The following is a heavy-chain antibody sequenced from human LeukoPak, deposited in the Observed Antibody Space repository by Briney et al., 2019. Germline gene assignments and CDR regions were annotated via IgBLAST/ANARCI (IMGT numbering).Heavy chain of an antibody. V-gene: IGHV1-2*02. CDR2: INPNSGDT. CDR3: ARASVGRSDDCCFFDY. J-gene: IGHJ4*02. D-gene: IGHD2-21*02. CDR1: GYTFTAYY. Sequence: ASVKVSCKASGYTFTAYYMHWVRQAPGQGLEWMGWINPNSGDTNYAQKFQDRVTMTRDTSITTAYMELSRLRSDDTAVYYCARASVGRSDDCCFFDYWGQGTLVTVSS.